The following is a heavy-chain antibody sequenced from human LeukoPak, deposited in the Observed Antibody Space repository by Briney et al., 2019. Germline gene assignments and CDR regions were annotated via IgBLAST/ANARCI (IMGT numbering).Heavy chain of an antibody. CDR2: IYSSGNI. CDR1: GSSISGHY. Sequence: SETLSLTCSASGSSISGHYWSWIRQPPGKGLEWIGYIYSSGNILYNPFLKSRVTLSLDTFNNQISLSLTSVTAADTAVYFCAGLHFASAEEFGPWGQGTLVTVSS. D-gene: IGHD6-25*01. CDR3: AGLHFASAEEFGP. J-gene: IGHJ5*02. V-gene: IGHV4-59*08.